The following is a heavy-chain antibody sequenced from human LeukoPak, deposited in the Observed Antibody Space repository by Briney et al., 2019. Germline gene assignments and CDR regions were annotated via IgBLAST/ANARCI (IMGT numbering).Heavy chain of an antibody. CDR3: GKGKGGATLGFEI. J-gene: IGHJ3*02. CDR1: GGSISSSGYY. D-gene: IGHD3-16*01. CDR2: IYYSGST. Sequence: SETLSLTCTVSGGSISSSGYYWGWIRQPPGKGLEWIGSIYYSGSTYYNPSLKSRVTISVDTSKNQFSLKLSSVTAADTAVYYCGKGKGGATLGFEILGQGTKGTGSS. V-gene: IGHV4-39*07.